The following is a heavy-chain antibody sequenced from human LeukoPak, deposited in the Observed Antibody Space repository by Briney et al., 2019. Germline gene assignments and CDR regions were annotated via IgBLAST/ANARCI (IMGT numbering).Heavy chain of an antibody. V-gene: IGHV3-23*01. Sequence: PGGSLRLSCAASGFTFGSYAMSWVRQAPGKGLEWVSAVGGSGSIPHYADSVEGRFTISRDNSKNTLYLHMNSLRAEDTAVYYCAKDRPYWYFDLWGRGTLVTVSS. CDR2: VGGSGSIP. CDR1: GFTFGSYA. CDR3: AKDRPYWYFDL. J-gene: IGHJ2*01.